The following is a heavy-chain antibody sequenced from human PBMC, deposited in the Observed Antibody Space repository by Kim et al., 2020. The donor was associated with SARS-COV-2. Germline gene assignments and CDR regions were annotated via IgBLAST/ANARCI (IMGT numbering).Heavy chain of an antibody. V-gene: IGHV3-23*01. CDR1: GFTFSSYA. J-gene: IGHJ6*02. D-gene: IGHD3-10*01. Sequence: GGSLRLSCAASGFTFSSYAMSWVRQAPGKGLEWVSAISGSGGSTYYADSVKGRFTISRDNSKNTLYLQMNSLRAEDTAVYYCAKDLGSLYYGSGSLDVWGQGTTVTVSS. CDR2: ISGSGGST. CDR3: AKDLGSLYYGSGSLDV.